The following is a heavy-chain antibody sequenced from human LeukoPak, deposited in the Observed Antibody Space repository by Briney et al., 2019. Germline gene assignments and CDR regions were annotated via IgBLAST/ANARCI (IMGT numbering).Heavy chain of an antibody. CDR2: IYYTGGET. CDR1: VGSINNYY. Sequence: SETLSLTCTVSVGSINNYYWSWIRQPPGKGLEWIGYIYYTGGETNYNPSLKSRLTISVDTSKNQFSLMLTSVTAADTAVYYCARQPGGTAAFDIWAQGTMVTASS. V-gene: IGHV4-59*08. CDR3: ARQPGGTAAFDI. D-gene: IGHD1-14*01. J-gene: IGHJ3*02.